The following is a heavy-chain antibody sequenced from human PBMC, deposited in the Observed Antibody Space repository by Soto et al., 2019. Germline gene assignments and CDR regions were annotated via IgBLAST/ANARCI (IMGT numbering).Heavy chain of an antibody. D-gene: IGHD6-13*01. J-gene: IGHJ4*02. CDR2: ISGSGGST. CDR3: AKDQGSSWYEIDY. Sequence: EVQMLESGGGLVQPGGSLRLSCAASGFTFSKCAVTWVRQAPGKGLEWVSTISGSGGSTYYADSVKGRFTISRDNSRNTLYLQMNSLRAEDTAVYYCAKDQGSSWYEIDYWGQGTLVTVSS. V-gene: IGHV3-23*01. CDR1: GFTFSKCA.